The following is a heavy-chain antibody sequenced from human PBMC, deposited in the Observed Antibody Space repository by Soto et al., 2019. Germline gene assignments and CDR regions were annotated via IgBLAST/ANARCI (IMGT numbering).Heavy chain of an antibody. D-gene: IGHD3-22*01. CDR1: GFTFSSYS. CDR3: ARGAYYYDSSGLSY. CDR2: ISSSSSTI. V-gene: IGHV3-48*01. J-gene: IGHJ4*02. Sequence: EVQLVESGGGLVQPGGSPRLSCAASGFTFSSYSMNLVRQAPGKGLEWVSYISSSSSTIYYADSVKGRFTISRDNAKNSLYLQMNSLRAEDTAVYYCARGAYYYDSSGLSYWGQGTLVTVSS.